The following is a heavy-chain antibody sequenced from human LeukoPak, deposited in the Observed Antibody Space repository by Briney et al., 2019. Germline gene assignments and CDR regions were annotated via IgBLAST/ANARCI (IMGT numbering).Heavy chain of an antibody. CDR1: GFTFSDYA. D-gene: IGHD6-19*01. CDR3: ARDTCGCGSGWHLYWYFDL. J-gene: IGHJ2*01. CDR2: ISSNGGSI. Sequence: GGSLRLSCATSGFTFSDYAMHWVRQAPGKELEYVSAISSNGGSIHYANSVKGRFTISRDNSKNTLYLQMDSLRAEDMAVYYCARDTCGCGSGWHLYWYFDLWGRGTLVTVSS. V-gene: IGHV3-64*01.